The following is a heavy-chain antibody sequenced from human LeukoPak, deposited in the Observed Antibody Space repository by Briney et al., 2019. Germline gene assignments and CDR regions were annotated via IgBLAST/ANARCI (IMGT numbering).Heavy chain of an antibody. J-gene: IGHJ3*01. CDR3: ARGESVLTSPNCFGV. CDR2: INWNGATT. D-gene: IGHD2-21*02. CDR1: GFTFDDQV. V-gene: IGHV3-20*04. Sequence: GGSLRLSCAASGFTFDDQVMVWVRQAPGKGLEWVSGINWNGATTGYADSVKGRFTISRDNVRNSLYLQMDSLRAEDTALYFGARGESVLTSPNCFGVLGPGKMDTVFS.